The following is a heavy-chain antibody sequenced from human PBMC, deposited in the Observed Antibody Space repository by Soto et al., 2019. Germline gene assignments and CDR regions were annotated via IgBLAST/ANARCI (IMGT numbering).Heavy chain of an antibody. CDR3: ARGRYCSSTSCHRQNWFDP. Sequence: PGESLKISCKGSGYSFTSYWIGWVRQMPGKGLEWMGIIYPGDSDTRYSPSFQGQVTISADKSISTAYLQWSSLKASDTAMYYCARGRYCSSTSCHRQNWFDPWGQGTLVTVSS. J-gene: IGHJ5*02. D-gene: IGHD2-2*01. V-gene: IGHV5-51*01. CDR2: IYPGDSDT. CDR1: GYSFTSYW.